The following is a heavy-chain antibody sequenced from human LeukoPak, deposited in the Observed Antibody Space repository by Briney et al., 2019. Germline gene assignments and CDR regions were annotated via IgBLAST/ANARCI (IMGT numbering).Heavy chain of an antibody. V-gene: IGHV3-74*01. CDR1: GFTFSSYW. D-gene: IGHD3-16*01. J-gene: IGHJ2*01. Sequence: GGSLRLSCAASGFTFSSYWMHWARQAPGKGLVWVSRINGDGSTTTYADSVTGRFTISRDNAKNTQYLQMNRLGAEDTAVYYCARVSIGAWYFDLWGRGTLVTVSS. CDR3: ARVSIGAWYFDL. CDR2: INGDGSTT.